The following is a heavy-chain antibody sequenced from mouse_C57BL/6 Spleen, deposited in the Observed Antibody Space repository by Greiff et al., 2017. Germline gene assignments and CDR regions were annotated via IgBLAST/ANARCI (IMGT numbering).Heavy chain of an antibody. CDR1: GYTFTDYN. CDR3: ARTLITTVVAFDY. J-gene: IGHJ2*01. CDR2: INPNNGGT. D-gene: IGHD1-1*01. Sequence: EVQLQQSGPELVKPGASVKIPCKASGYTFTDYNMDWVKQSHGKSLEWIGDINPNNGGTIYNQKFKGKATLTVDKSSSTAYMELRSLTSEDTAVYYCARTLITTVVAFDYWGQGTTLTVSS. V-gene: IGHV1-18*01.